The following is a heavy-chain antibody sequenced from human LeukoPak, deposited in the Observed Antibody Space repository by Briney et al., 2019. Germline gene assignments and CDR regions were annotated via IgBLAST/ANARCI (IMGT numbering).Heavy chain of an antibody. Sequence: GASLRLSCTASGFSFSTYSMTWVRQGPGKGLEWVSSIYNSGSKTFYADSVKGRFTISRDNSKNTLYLQMNSLTAEDTAIYYCSKDVVPDSGWDLDYWGQGTLVTVSS. V-gene: IGHV3-23*05. J-gene: IGHJ4*02. D-gene: IGHD6-19*01. CDR1: GFSFSTYS. CDR3: SKDVVPDSGWDLDY. CDR2: IYNSGSKT.